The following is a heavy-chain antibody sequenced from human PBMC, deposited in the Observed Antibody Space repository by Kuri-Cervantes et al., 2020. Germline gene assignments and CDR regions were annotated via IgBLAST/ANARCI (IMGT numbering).Heavy chain of an antibody. CDR2: FDPEDGET. CDR3: ATVPRWSQYSGSYFWFDP. CDR1: GYTLTELS. J-gene: IGHJ5*02. D-gene: IGHD1-26*01. V-gene: IGHV1-24*01. Sequence: ASVKVFCKVSGYTLTELSMHWVRQAPGKGLEWMGGFDPEDGETIYAQKFQGRVTMTEDTSTDTAYMELSSLRSEDTAVYYCATVPRWSQYSGSYFWFDPWGQGTLVTVSS.